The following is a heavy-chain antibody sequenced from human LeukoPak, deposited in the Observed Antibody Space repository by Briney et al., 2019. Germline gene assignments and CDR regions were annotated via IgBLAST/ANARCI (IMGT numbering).Heavy chain of an antibody. V-gene: IGHV3-30*04. CDR3: AKDASPIAASTTGAFDF. Sequence: PGGSLRLSCAASGFTFSSYAMYWVRQAPGKGLEWVAVISYDGSNKYYADSVKGRFTISRDNSKNTLFLQMNSLRPEDTAVFYCAKDASPIAASTTGAFDFWGQGAMVTVSS. CDR2: ISYDGSNK. J-gene: IGHJ3*01. D-gene: IGHD6-6*01. CDR1: GFTFSSYA.